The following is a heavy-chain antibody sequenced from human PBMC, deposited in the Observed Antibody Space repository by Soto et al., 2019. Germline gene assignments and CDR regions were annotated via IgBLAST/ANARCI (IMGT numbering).Heavy chain of an antibody. CDR2: IIPIFGTA. V-gene: IGHV1-69*06. Sequence: SVEVSCRASGGTFSSYAISWVRQAPGQGLEWMGGIIPIFGTANYAQKFQGGVTITADKSTSTAYMELSSLRSEDTAVYYCARGQIVVVVAATYGMDVWGQGTTVTVSS. CDR3: ARGQIVVVVAATYGMDV. J-gene: IGHJ6*02. CDR1: GGTFSSYA. D-gene: IGHD2-15*01.